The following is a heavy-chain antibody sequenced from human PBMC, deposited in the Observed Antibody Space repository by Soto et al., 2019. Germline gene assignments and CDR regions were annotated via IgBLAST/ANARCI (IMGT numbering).Heavy chain of an antibody. V-gene: IGHV3-66*01. CDR2: IQSGGTT. CDR1: GFTGSSKY. CDR3: ARDEVLCDGGLCYGIPLDF. J-gene: IGHJ6*04. D-gene: IGHD2-15*01. Sequence: EVQLVESGGGLVQPGGSLRLSCAASGFTGSSKYMTWVRQAPGKGLEWVSLIQSGGTTYYADSVKGRVTISTDTSENTLHIQMDSLRVDDTAVYYCARDEVLCDGGLCYGIPLDFWCKGTTVTVSS.